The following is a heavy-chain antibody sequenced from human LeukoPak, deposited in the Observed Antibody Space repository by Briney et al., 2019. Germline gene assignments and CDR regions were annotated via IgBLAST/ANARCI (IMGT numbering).Heavy chain of an antibody. CDR3: ARDGDFTKQLATGCFDY. Sequence: PGGSLRLSCAASGFSFSTFVMHWVRQAPGKGLEWVALIWYDGGNIFYADSVKGRLTISRDSSKNTLYLQMNSLRDEDTAVYYCARDGDFTKQLATGCFDYWGQGSLVTVSS. D-gene: IGHD6-13*01. CDR1: GFSFSTFV. CDR2: IWYDGGNI. V-gene: IGHV3-33*01. J-gene: IGHJ4*02.